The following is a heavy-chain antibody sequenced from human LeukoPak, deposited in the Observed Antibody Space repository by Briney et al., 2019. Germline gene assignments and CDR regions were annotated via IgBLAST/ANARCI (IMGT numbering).Heavy chain of an antibody. J-gene: IGHJ6*03. Sequence: PSETLSLTCTVAGGSISSYYWSWIRQPPGKGLEWIGYIYYSGSTNYNPSLKSRVTISVDTSKNQFSLKLSSVTAADTAVYYCARVQEGYYYYMDVWGKGTTVTVSS. V-gene: IGHV4-59*01. CDR3: ARVQEGYYYYMDV. CDR2: IYYSGST. CDR1: GGSISSYY.